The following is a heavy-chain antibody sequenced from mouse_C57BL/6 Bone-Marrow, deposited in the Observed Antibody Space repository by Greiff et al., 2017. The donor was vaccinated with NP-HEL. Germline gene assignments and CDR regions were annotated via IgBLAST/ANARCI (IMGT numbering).Heavy chain of an antibody. CDR3: ARGEDYAMDY. CDR2: IDPSDSYT. J-gene: IGHJ4*01. Sequence: QVQLQQSGAELVMPGASVKLSCKASGYTFTSYWMHWVKQRPGQGLEWIGEIDPSDSYTNYNQKFKGKSTLTVDKSSSTAYMQLSSLTSEDSAVYYCARGEDYAMDYGGQGTSVTVSS. V-gene: IGHV1-69*01. CDR1: GYTFTSYW.